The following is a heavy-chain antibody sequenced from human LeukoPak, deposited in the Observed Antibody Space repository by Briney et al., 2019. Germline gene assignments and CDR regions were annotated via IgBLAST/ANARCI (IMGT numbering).Heavy chain of an antibody. D-gene: IGHD3/OR15-3a*01. CDR1: GGSVSSGSYY. V-gene: IGHV4-61*03. J-gene: IGHJ4*02. CDR2: IYYSGST. Sequence: PSETLSLTCTVSGGSVSSGSYYWNWIRQPPGKGLEWIGYIYYSGSTNYNPSLKSRVTISIDTSKNHFSLKLSSVTAADTAVYYCAGGRTGYTLFDYWGQGTLVTVSS. CDR3: AGGRTGYTLFDY.